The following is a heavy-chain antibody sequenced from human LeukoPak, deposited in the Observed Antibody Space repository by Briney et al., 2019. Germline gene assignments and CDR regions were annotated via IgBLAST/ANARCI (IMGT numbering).Heavy chain of an antibody. D-gene: IGHD1-26*01. CDR3: AKDVGKWESLHFFDY. CDR1: GFTFSSYA. Sequence: GGSLRLSCAASGFTFSSYAMNWVRQAPGEGLEWVSGISGGAPSSYYADSVKGRFTISRDDSRNTLYLQMNSLRGDDTAVYYCAKDVGKWESLHFFDYWGQGTLVTVSS. J-gene: IGHJ4*02. V-gene: IGHV3-23*01. CDR2: ISGGAPSS.